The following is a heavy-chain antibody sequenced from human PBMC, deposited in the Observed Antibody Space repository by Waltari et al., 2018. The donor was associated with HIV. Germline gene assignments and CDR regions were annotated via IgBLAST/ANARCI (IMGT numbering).Heavy chain of an antibody. CDR3: ARDGFLGRFYYYGLDV. CDR1: NYSTTGSYY. CDR2: IYHTGIT. V-gene: IGHV4-38-2*02. J-gene: IGHJ6*02. Sequence: SGPGLLEPSETLSLTCTGSNYSTTGSYYWAWIRQSPGMGLEWIASIYHTGITYYNPSLKTRVTISMDTPTNAFSLRLTSMTAADTAVYYCARDGFLGRFYYYGLDVWGPGTTVIVS. D-gene: IGHD3-10*01.